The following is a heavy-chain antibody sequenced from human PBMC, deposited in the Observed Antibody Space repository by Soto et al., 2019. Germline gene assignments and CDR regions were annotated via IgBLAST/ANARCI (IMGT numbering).Heavy chain of an antibody. V-gene: IGHV3-33*01. J-gene: IGHJ4*02. D-gene: IGHD1-26*01. CDR3: ARDEIVRATPFDY. Sequence: QVQLVESGGGVVQPGRSLRLSCAASGFTFSSYGMHWVRQAPGKGLEWVAVIWYDGSNKYYADSVKGRFTISRDNSKNTLYLQMNSLRAEDTAVYYCARDEIVRATPFDYWGQGTLVTVSS. CDR1: GFTFSSYG. CDR2: IWYDGSNK.